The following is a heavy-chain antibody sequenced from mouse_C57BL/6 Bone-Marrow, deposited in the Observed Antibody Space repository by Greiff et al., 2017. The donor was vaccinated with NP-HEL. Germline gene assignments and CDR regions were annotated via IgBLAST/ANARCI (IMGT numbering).Heavy chain of an antibody. D-gene: IGHD2-3*01. V-gene: IGHV5-16*01. CDR2: INYDGSST. Sequence: EVHLVESEGGLVQPGSSMKLSCTASGFTFSDYYMAWVRQVPEKGLEWVANINYDGSSTYYLDSLKSRFIISRDNAKNNLYLQMSSRKSKDTATYYCARDDGYSHYYAMDYWGQGTSVTVSS. CDR1: GFTFSDYY. CDR3: ARDDGYSHYYAMDY. J-gene: IGHJ4*01.